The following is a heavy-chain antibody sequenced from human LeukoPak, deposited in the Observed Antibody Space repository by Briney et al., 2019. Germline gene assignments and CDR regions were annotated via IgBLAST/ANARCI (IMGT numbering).Heavy chain of an antibody. J-gene: IGHJ4*02. CDR3: ARGGYYDFWSGYPHFDY. CDR1: GGSISSGSYY. D-gene: IGHD3-3*01. CDR2: IYTSGST. V-gene: IGHV4-61*02. Sequence: SQTLSLTCTVSGGSISSGSYYWSWIRQPAGKGLEWIGRIYTSGSTNYNPSLKSRVTISVDTSKNQFSLKLSSVTAADTAVYYCARGGYYDFWSGYPHFDYWGQGTLVTVSS.